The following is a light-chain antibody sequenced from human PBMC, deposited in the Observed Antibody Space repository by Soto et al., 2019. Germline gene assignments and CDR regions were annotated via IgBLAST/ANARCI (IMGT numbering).Light chain of an antibody. CDR2: EVT. Sequence: QSVLTQPASVSGSPRQSITISCTGTNSDVGSYNLVSWFQQHPGKAPKLVIYEVTKRPSGVSDRFSGSKSGNTASLTISGLQAEDEADYYCSSHSPIGTLQIFGPGTKLTVL. CDR3: SSHSPIGTLQI. V-gene: IGLV2-14*02. CDR1: NSDVGSYNL. J-gene: IGLJ1*01.